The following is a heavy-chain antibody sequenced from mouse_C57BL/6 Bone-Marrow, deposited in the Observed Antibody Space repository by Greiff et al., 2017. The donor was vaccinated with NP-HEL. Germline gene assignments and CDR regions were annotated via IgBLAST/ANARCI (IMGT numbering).Heavy chain of an antibody. V-gene: IGHV5-6*01. CDR2: ISSGGSYT. CDR1: GFTFSSYG. Sequence: EVQGVESGGDLVKPGGSLKLSCAASGFTFSSYGMSWVRQTPDKRLEWVATISSGGSYTYYPDSVKGRFTISRDNAKNTLYLQMSSLKSEDTDMYYCARHKCVDYGGQGTTLTVSS. J-gene: IGHJ2*01. CDR3: ARHKCVDY.